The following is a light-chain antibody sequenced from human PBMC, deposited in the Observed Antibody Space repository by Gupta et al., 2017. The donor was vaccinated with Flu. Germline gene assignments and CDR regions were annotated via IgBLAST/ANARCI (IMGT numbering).Light chain of an antibody. CDR1: SSDVGSYNL. Sequence: QSALTQPASVSRSPGQSITISCTGTSSDVGSYNLVSWYQQHPGKAPELMIYEGSKRPSGVSNRFSGSQSGNTASLTISGLQAEDEADYYCCSYAGSGLYVFGTGTKVTVL. V-gene: IGLV2-23*01. CDR2: EGS. CDR3: CSYAGSGLYV. J-gene: IGLJ1*01.